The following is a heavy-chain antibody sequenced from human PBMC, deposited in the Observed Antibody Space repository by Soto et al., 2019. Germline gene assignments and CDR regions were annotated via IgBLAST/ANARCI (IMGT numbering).Heavy chain of an antibody. V-gene: IGHV4-38-2*02. CDR2: IYHTGST. Sequence: LSLTCTVSGYSINSDYYWGWIRQPPGKGLDWIGSIYHTGSTYYNPSLKSRVTISVDTSKRQFSLNLSSVTAADTALYYCVSSSSGEYYFDSWGPGTLVTVSS. CDR3: VSSSSGEYYFDS. CDR1: GYSINSDYY. J-gene: IGHJ4*02. D-gene: IGHD6-6*01.